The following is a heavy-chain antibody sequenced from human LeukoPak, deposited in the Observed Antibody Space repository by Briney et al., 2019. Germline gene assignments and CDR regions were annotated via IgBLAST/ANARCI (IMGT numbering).Heavy chain of an antibody. D-gene: IGHD6-19*01. V-gene: IGHV3-7*03. CDR2: IKEDGSVK. CDR3: ARDSTWLLDY. J-gene: IGHJ4*02. CDR1: GLTFSSHW. Sequence: GGSLRLSCAASGLTFSSHWMHWVRQPPGKGLEWVANIKEDGSVKYYVDSVKGRFTISRDNTKNALYLQMNSLRADDTAVYFCARDSTWLLDYWGQGTLITVSS.